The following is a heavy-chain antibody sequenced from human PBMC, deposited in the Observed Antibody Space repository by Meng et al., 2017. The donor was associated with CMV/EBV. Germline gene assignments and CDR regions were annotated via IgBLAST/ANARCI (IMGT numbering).Heavy chain of an antibody. V-gene: IGHV3-23*03. CDR1: GFTFSSYA. CDR2: IYSGGSST. J-gene: IGHJ4*02. D-gene: IGHD1-14*01. CDR3: AKVGLGRSYLNY. Sequence: GGSLRLSCAASGFTFSSYAMSWVRQAPGKGLERVSVIYSGGSSTYYADSVKGRFTISRDNSKNTLYLQMNSLRAEDTAVYYCAKVGLGRSYLNYWGQGTLVTVSS.